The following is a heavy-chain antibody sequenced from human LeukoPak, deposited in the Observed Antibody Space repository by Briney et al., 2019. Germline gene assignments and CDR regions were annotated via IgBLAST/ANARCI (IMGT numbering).Heavy chain of an antibody. CDR3: ARDRGIVVVVAAQFDY. J-gene: IGHJ4*02. V-gene: IGHV3-30*04. Sequence: GGSLRLSCAASGFTFSSYAMHWVRQAPGKGLEWVAVISYDGSNKYYADSVKGRFTISRDNSKNTLYLQTNSLRAEDTAVYYCARDRGIVVVVAAQFDYWGQGTLVTVSS. CDR1: GFTFSSYA. D-gene: IGHD2-15*01. CDR2: ISYDGSNK.